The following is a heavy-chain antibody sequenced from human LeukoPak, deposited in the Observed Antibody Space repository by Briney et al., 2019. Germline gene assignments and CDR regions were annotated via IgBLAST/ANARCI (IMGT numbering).Heavy chain of an antibody. Sequence: GASVKVSCKASGYTFTSYGISWVRQAPGQGLEWMGWISAYNGNTNYAQKLQGRVTMTTDTSTSTAYMELSSLRSEDTAVYYCATLYFGESPLSAWGQGTLVTVSS. CDR2: ISAYNGNT. V-gene: IGHV1-18*01. CDR3: ATLYFGESPLSA. D-gene: IGHD3-10*01. J-gene: IGHJ5*02. CDR1: GYTFTSYG.